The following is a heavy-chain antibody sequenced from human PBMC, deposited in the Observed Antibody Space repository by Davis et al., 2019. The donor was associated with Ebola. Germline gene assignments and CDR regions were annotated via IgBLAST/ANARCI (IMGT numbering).Heavy chain of an antibody. V-gene: IGHV3-23*01. Sequence: GGSLRLSCAASGFVFRNYVMSWVRQAPGKGLEWVSTLGTSADTYYADSVKGRFTISRDNSKNTLYLQMNSLRAEDTAVYYCARVDVSSAFDIWGRGTMVTVSS. CDR2: LGTSADT. CDR3: ARVDVSSAFDI. CDR1: GFVFRNYV. J-gene: IGHJ3*02. D-gene: IGHD3-16*01.